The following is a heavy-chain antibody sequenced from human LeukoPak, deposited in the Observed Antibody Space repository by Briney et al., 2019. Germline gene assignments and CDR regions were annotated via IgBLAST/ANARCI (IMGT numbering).Heavy chain of an antibody. CDR1: GFTFSSYG. D-gene: IGHD3-22*01. CDR2: IWYDGSNK. V-gene: IGHV3-33*01. Sequence: GGSLRLSCAASGFTFSSYGMHWVRQAPGKGLEWVAVIWYDGSNKYYADSVKGRFTISRDNSKNTLYLQMSSLRAEDTAAYYCARSAFYGGTGYYYDYWGQGALVTVSS. J-gene: IGHJ4*02. CDR3: ARSAFYGGTGYYYDY.